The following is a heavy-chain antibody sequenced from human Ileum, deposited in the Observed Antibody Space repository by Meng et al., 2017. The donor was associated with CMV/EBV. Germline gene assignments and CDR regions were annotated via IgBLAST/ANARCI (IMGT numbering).Heavy chain of an antibody. J-gene: IGHJ6*02. CDR3: TRVTIFGVEGMDV. CDR1: GFTFSNAW. V-gene: IGHV3-15*01. Sequence: GGSLRLSCAASGFTFSNAWMSWVRQAPGKGLEWVGRIKSKTDGGTTDYAAPVKGRFTISRDDSKNTLYLQMNSPKTEDTAVYYCTRVTIFGVEGMDVWGQGTTVTVSS. D-gene: IGHD3-3*01. CDR2: IKSKTDGGTT.